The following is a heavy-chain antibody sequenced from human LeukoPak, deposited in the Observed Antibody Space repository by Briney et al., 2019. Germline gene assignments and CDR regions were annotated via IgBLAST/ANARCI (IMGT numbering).Heavy chain of an antibody. CDR1: GFTFSSYA. J-gene: IGHJ4*02. CDR2: ISGSGGSR. V-gene: IGHV3-23*01. D-gene: IGHD3-10*01. CDR3: AKDLYYYSSGNYIDY. Sequence: GGSLRLSCAASGFTFSSYAMSWVRQAPGKGLEWVSAISGSGGSRYSADSVKGRFTISRDNSKNTLYLQMNSLRAEDTAIYYCAKDLYYYSSGNYIDYWGQGTLVTVSS.